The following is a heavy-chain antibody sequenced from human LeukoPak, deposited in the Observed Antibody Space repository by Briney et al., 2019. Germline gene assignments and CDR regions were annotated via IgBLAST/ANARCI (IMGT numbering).Heavy chain of an antibody. CDR1: GGSFSGYY. J-gene: IGHJ4*02. D-gene: IGHD6-6*01. V-gene: IGHV4-34*01. CDR3: ARDTPLAARGFDY. Sequence: SETLSLTCAVYGGSFSGYYWSWIRQPPGKGLEWIGEINHSGSTNYNPSLKSRVTISVDTSKNQFSLKLSSVTAADTAVYYCARDTPLAARGFDYWGQGTLVTASS. CDR2: INHSGST.